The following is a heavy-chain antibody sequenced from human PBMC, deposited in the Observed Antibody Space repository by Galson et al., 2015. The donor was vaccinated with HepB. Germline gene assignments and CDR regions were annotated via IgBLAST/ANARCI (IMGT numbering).Heavy chain of an antibody. D-gene: IGHD1-26*01. Sequence: SVKVSCKASGYSFIDYYMHWVRQAPGQGLEWMGWINPNSGGTNYAQKFQGRVTMTRDTSISTAYMELSKLSSVTAADTAVYYCARGDSGSYGRAPFDYWGQGTLVTVSS. CDR2: INPNSGGT. CDR1: GYSFIDYY. CDR3: ARGDSGSYGRAPFDY. V-gene: IGHV1-2*02. J-gene: IGHJ4*02.